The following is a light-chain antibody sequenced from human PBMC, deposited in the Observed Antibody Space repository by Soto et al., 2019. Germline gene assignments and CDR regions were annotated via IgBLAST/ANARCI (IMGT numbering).Light chain of an antibody. CDR3: QQYNNWPRT. V-gene: IGKV3-15*01. Sequence: MTQSPSTLSVSPGERATLSCGAGQSVSNTLAWYQQKPGQAPRLLLYRASTRATGIPARFSGSGSGTEFTLTISSLQSEDFEIYYCQQYNNWPRTFGQGTKVDIK. J-gene: IGKJ1*01. CDR2: RAS. CDR1: QSVSNT.